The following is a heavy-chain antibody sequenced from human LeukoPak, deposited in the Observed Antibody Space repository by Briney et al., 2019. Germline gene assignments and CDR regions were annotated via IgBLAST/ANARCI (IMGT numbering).Heavy chain of an antibody. CDR3: ALCRLPFYGMDV. Sequence: PGGSLRLSCAASGFTVSSKYMSWVRQAPGKGLEWVSVIYSGGSTYYADSVKGRFTISRDNSKNTLYLQMNSLRAEDTAVYSCALCRLPFYGMDVWGQGTTVTVSS. V-gene: IGHV3-53*01. CDR2: IYSGGST. D-gene: IGHD2-2*01. J-gene: IGHJ6*02. CDR1: GFTVSSKY.